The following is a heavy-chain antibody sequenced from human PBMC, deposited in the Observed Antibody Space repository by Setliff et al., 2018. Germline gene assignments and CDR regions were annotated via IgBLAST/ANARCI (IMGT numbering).Heavy chain of an antibody. CDR2: INPSGGGT. CDR3: ARVYLAGSGWDKANALDI. Sequence: ASVKVSCKASGYTFTSYGVSWVRQAPGQGLEWMGLINPSGGGTIYARKFQGRVTMARETSTSTVYMELSGLRSEDTAVYYCARVYLAGSGWDKANALDIWGQGTMVTVS. D-gene: IGHD6-19*01. CDR1: GYTFTSYG. J-gene: IGHJ3*02. V-gene: IGHV1-46*03.